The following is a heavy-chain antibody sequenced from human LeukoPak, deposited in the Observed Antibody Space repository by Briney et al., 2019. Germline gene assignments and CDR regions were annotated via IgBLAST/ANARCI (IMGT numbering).Heavy chain of an antibody. J-gene: IGHJ5*02. Sequence: GGSLRLSCAASGFTFSSYSMRWVRQAPGKGLEWVGRIKGKSDGGTTDYAAPVKGRFTILRDDSTNTLYLQMNSLKTEDTAVYYCTTVGIWRTVTGEDRWGQGTLVAVSP. CDR3: TTVGIWRTVTGEDR. V-gene: IGHV3-15*01. CDR1: GFTFSSYS. D-gene: IGHD3-3*01. CDR2: IKGKSDGGTT.